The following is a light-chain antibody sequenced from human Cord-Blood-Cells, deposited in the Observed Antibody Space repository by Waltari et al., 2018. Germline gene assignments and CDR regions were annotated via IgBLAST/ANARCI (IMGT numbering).Light chain of an antibody. Sequence: QSALTQPRSVSGSPGQSVIISCTGTSSDVGGYNYVSWYQQHPGTAPKLMIYYVIKRPPGVPDLFSGFKSGNTSSLPISVCQAEDEADYYCCSYAGSYTYVFGTGTKFTVL. CDR1: SSDVGGYNY. J-gene: IGLJ1*01. CDR2: YVI. CDR3: CSYAGSYTYV. V-gene: IGLV2-11*01.